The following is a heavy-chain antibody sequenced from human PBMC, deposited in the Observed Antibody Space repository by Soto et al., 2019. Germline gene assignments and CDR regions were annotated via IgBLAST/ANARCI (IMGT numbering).Heavy chain of an antibody. Sequence: GGSLILSCAXSGFTFSSYSMSWVRQAPGKGLEWVSGFRSSGDDGTTYYADSVKGRFTISRDNSKNTLFLQMNSLRAEDTAIYYCAKKVNAGSGSQYFDYWGQGTLVTVSS. J-gene: IGHJ4*02. CDR3: AKKVNAGSGSQYFDY. CDR2: FRSSGDDGTT. D-gene: IGHD3-10*01. CDR1: GFTFSSYS. V-gene: IGHV3-23*01.